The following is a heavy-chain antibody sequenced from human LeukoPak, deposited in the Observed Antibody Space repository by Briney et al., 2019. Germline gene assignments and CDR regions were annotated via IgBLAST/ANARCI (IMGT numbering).Heavy chain of an antibody. V-gene: IGHV4-34*01. CDR2: INHSGST. CDR3: ARSSGYDSSYYYYYMDV. D-gene: IGHD5-12*01. Sequence: SETLSLTCAVYGGSFSGYYWSWIRQPPGKGLEWIGEINHSGSTNYNPSLKSRVTISVDTSKNQFSLKLSSVTAADTAVYYCARSSGYDSSYYYYYMDVWGKGTTVTVSS. J-gene: IGHJ6*03. CDR1: GGSFSGYY.